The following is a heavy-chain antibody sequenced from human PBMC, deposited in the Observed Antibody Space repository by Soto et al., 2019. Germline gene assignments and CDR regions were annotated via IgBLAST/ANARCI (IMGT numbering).Heavy chain of an antibody. D-gene: IGHD3-22*01. CDR3: ALSSSGYGY. CDR2: LSGSGGST. Sequence: EVQLLESGGGLVQPGGSLRLSCAASGFTFSSYAMSWVRQAQGKGLEWVSALSGSGGSTFYADSVKGRFTISRDNSKNTLYLQMNSLRAEDTAVYYCALSSSGYGYWGQGTLVTVSS. CDR1: GFTFSSYA. V-gene: IGHV3-23*01. J-gene: IGHJ4*02.